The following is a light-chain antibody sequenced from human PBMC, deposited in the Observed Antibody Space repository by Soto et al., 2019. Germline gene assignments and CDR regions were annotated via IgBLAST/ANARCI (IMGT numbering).Light chain of an antibody. CDR3: QHLNGYPLT. J-gene: IGKJ4*01. V-gene: IGKV1-9*01. CDR2: TAS. Sequence: DIQLTQSPSFLSASVGDRVTITCRASQGISSYLAWYQQRPGKAPKLLIYTASTLQYGVPSRFSGSGSGTDFTLTISSLQPEDSATYYCQHLNGYPLTFGGGNKVEVK. CDR1: QGISSY.